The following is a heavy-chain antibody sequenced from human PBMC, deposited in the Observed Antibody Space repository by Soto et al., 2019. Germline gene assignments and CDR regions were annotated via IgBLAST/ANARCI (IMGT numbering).Heavy chain of an antibody. CDR3: AKGGARTPLYYFDY. CDR2: ISGSGGST. CDR1: GFTFSSYA. Sequence: GGSLRLSCAASGFTFSSYAMRWVRQAPGKGLEWVSAISGSGGSTYYADSVKGRFTISRDNSKNTLYLQMNSLRAEDTAVYYCAKGGARTPLYYFDYWGQGTLVTVSS. J-gene: IGHJ4*02. V-gene: IGHV3-23*01. D-gene: IGHD1-26*01.